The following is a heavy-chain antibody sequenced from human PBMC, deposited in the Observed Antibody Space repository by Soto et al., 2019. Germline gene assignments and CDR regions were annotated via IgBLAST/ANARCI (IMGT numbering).Heavy chain of an antibody. Sequence: QVQLQESGPGLVKPSQTLSLTCTVSGGSISSGGYYWSWIRQHPGKGLEWIGYISYSGSTYYSPYLKSRVTISVDTSKNQFSLKRSSVTAADTAVYYCARVVVAATRGASGWFDPWGQGTLVTVSS. J-gene: IGHJ5*02. CDR3: ARVVVAATRGASGWFDP. V-gene: IGHV4-31*03. CDR2: ISYSGST. CDR1: GGSISSGGYY. D-gene: IGHD2-15*01.